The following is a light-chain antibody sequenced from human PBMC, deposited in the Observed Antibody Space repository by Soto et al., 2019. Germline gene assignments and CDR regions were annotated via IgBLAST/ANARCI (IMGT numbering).Light chain of an antibody. CDR3: QQYNTYSYT. CDR2: GAS. Sequence: DIQMTQSPSTLSASVGDRVTITCRASQSISTWLAWYQQKPGKAPKLLIYGASSLQSGVPSRFSGSGSGTQFTLTISSLQPDDFAIYYCQQYNTYSYTFGQGTKLEIK. V-gene: IGKV1-5*01. CDR1: QSISTW. J-gene: IGKJ2*01.